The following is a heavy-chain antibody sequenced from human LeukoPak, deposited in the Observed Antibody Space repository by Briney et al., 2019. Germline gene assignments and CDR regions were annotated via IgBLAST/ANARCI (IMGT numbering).Heavy chain of an antibody. CDR1: GGSISRYY. J-gene: IGHJ4*02. V-gene: IGHV4-59*08. CDR3: ARRDMDVAGAGLDYFDY. CDR2: IYYSGST. D-gene: IGHD1-26*01. Sequence: SETLSLTCTVSGGSISRYYWSWIRQPPGKGLEWIGYIYYSGSTNYNPSLKSRVTISVDTSKNQFSLKLSSVTAADTAVYYCARRDMDVAGAGLDYFDYWGQGTLVTVSS.